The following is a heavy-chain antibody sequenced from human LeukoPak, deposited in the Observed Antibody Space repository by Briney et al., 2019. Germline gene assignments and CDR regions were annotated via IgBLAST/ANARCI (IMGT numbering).Heavy chain of an antibody. J-gene: IGHJ4*02. CDR3: ASGTLRWPKGVFDY. CDR2: ISSSGSTI. V-gene: IGHV3-48*03. Sequence: WGSRRLSCATSGFTFSSYEMNWVRQAPGKGLEWVSYISSSGSTIYYTDSVKGRFTISRDNAKDSLYLQMNSPRAEDTAVYYCASGTLRWPKGVFDYWGQGTLVTVSS. CDR1: GFTFSSYE. D-gene: IGHD4-23*01.